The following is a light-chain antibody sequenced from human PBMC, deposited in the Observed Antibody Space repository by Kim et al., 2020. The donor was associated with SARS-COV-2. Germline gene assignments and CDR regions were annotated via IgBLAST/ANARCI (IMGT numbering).Light chain of an antibody. CDR1: SANIGAGYD. V-gene: IGLV1-40*01. J-gene: IGLJ3*02. CDR3: QSYDSSLSGSKV. Sequence: VTISWTGSSANIGAGYDVHWYQQLPGTAPNLLIYGNSNRPSGVPDRFSGSKSGTSASLAITGLQAEDEADYYCQSYDSSLSGSKVFGGGTQLTVL. CDR2: GNS.